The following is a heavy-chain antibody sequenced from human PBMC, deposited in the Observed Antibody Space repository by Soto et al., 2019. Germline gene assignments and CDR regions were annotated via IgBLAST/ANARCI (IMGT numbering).Heavy chain of an antibody. J-gene: IGHJ4*02. CDR3: TRGLLTDYFDY. CDR2: ISYDGSNQ. CDR1: GFTFDTYA. Sequence: QVQLVESGGGVVQSGRSLRLSCAASGFTFDTYAMHWVRQAPGKGLEWVAVISYDGSNQFYAGSVKGRFTVSRDNSKNPLCLEMNSLRTDDTAVYYCTRGLLTDYFDYWGQGALVTVSS. V-gene: IGHV3-30-3*01.